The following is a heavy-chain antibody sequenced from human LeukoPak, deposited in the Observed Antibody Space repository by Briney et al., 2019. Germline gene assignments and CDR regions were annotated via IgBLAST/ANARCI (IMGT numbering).Heavy chain of an antibody. CDR2: IYTNGST. J-gene: IGHJ6*03. V-gene: IGHV4-61*09. Sequence: SQTLSLTCTVSNAFITSGSYYWTWIRQSAGKGLEWIGHIYTNGSTTYNPSLRSRVTVSVDTSKNQFSLKLASVTAADTAVYYCATFLEASGSYYYYYMDVWGKGTTVTVSS. CDR1: NAFITSGSYY. D-gene: IGHD3-10*01. CDR3: ATFLEASGSYYYYYMDV.